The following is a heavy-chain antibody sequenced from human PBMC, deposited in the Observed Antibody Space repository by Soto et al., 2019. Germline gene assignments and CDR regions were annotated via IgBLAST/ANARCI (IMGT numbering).Heavy chain of an antibody. Sequence: GASVKVSCKASGYTFTSYYIHWVRQAPGQGLEWMGIINPSGGSTSYAQKFQGRVTMTGDTSTSTVYMEVSGLRSEDTAVYYCARDQEPSTLYYDYYYMDVWGKGTTVTVSS. J-gene: IGHJ6*03. CDR1: GYTFTSYY. CDR3: ARDQEPSTLYYDYYYMDV. V-gene: IGHV1-46*03. CDR2: INPSGGST.